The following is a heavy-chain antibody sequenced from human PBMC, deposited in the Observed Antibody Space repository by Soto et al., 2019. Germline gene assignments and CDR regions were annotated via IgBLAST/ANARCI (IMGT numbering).Heavy chain of an antibody. V-gene: IGHV3-30-3*01. CDR3: TRADPTVTLSVFDP. Sequence: QVQLVESGGGVVQPGRSLRLSCAASGFIFSSNAMHWVRQAPGKGLEWVAVIANDGSNKYYTDSVKGRFTISRDNSKNTLYLQMNRLSDEDTAVYYCTRADPTVTLSVFDPWGQGTLVTVSS. J-gene: IGHJ5*02. CDR1: GFIFSSNA. CDR2: IANDGSNK. D-gene: IGHD4-17*01.